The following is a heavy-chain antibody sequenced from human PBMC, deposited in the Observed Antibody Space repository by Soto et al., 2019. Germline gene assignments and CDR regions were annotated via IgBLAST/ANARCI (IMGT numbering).Heavy chain of an antibody. Sequence: GGSLRLSCAASGFTFSSYWMSWVRQAPGKGLEWVANIKQDGSEKYYVDSVKGRFTISRDNAKNSLYLQINSLRAEDTAVYYCAREGSSSFYGMDVWGQGTTVTVS. CDR2: IKQDGSEK. J-gene: IGHJ6*02. CDR3: AREGSSSFYGMDV. V-gene: IGHV3-7*03. D-gene: IGHD6-13*01. CDR1: GFTFSSYW.